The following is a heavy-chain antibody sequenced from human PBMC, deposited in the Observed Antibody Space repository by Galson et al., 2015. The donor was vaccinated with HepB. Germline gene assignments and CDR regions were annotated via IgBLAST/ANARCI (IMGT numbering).Heavy chain of an antibody. J-gene: IGHJ5*02. D-gene: IGHD2-21*02. V-gene: IGHV1-46*04. CDR1: GYTFTSYY. CDR3: ATGTLTDDSKGHFNWFDP. CDR2: INPSGGST. Sequence: SVKVSCKASGYTFTSYYMHWVRQAPGQGLEWMGIINPSGGSTSYAQKLQGRVTMTRDTSTNTVYMELSSLRSEDTAVYYCATGTLTDDSKGHFNWFDPWGQGTLVTVSS.